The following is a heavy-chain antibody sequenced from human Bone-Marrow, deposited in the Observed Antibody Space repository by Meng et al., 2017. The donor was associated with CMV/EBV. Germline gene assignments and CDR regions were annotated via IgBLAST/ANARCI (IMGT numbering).Heavy chain of an antibody. CDR3: ARTPIDGGYYGRDV. D-gene: IGHD3-16*01. Sequence: GSLRLSCTVSGGSISSYYWSWIRQPPGKGLEWIGYIYYSGSTNYHPSLKSRVTISVDTSKNQFTLKLSSVTAADTAVYYCARTPIDGGYYGRDVWGQGTTVTFAS. V-gene: IGHV4-59*01. J-gene: IGHJ6*02. CDR1: GGSISSYY. CDR2: IYYSGST.